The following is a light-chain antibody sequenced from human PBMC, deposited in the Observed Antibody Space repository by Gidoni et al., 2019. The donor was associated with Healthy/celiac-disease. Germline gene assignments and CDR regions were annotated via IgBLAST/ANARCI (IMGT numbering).Light chain of an antibody. CDR3: QQYGSSPYT. CDR2: GAS. V-gene: IGKV3-20*01. CDR1: QSVSSSY. Sequence: EGVLTPSPGTLSLSPGERATLSCRASQSVSSSYLAWYQQKRGRAPRLLISGASSRAPGIPDRFSGSGSGTDFTLTISRLEPEDFAVYFCQQYGSSPYTFGQGTRLEIK. J-gene: IGKJ2*01.